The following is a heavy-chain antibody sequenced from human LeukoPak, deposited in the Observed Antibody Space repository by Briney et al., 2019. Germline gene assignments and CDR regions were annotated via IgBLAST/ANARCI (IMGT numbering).Heavy chain of an antibody. J-gene: IGHJ4*02. CDR1: GYSISSGYY. Sequence: PSETLSLTCTVSGYSISSGYYWGWIRQPPGKGLEWIGSIYHSGSTYYNPSLKSRVTISVDTSKNQFSLKLSSVTAADTAMYYCVKSGGYGLIDYWGQGTLVTVSS. CDR2: IYHSGST. V-gene: IGHV4-38-2*02. D-gene: IGHD6-19*01. CDR3: VKSGGYGLIDY.